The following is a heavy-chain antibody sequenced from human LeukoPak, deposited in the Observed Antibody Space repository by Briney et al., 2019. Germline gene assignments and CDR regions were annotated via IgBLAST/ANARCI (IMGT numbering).Heavy chain of an antibody. CDR3: ARSVGGYYYYGMDV. CDR2: IFYSGIT. CDR1: GGSISSYY. J-gene: IGHJ6*02. Sequence: PSETLSLTCTVSGGSISSYYWSWIRQPPGKGLVWIGYIFYSGITYYNPSLKSRATISVDTSKKQFSLKVTSVTAAATAVYYCARSVGGYYYYGMDVWGQGTTVTVSS. V-gene: IGHV4-59*01. D-gene: IGHD3-16*01.